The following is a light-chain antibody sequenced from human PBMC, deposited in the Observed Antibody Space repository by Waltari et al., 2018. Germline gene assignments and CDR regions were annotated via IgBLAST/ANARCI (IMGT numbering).Light chain of an antibody. CDR1: QSISIY. CDR3: QQSRTLPYT. J-gene: IGKJ2*01. Sequence: DIQMTQSPSSLSASVGDRITITCRASQSISIYLNWYQQKPGQAPKLLIYSASSLQSGVPSRFSGSGSGTDFTLTISSLQPEDFATYYCQQSRTLPYTFGQGAKLEIK. CDR2: SAS. V-gene: IGKV1-39*01.